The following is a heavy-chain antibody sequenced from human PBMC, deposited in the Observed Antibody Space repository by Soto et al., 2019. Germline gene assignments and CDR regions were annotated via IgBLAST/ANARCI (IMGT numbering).Heavy chain of an antibody. CDR3: ARIPPRWGGEQLVLDY. V-gene: IGHV3-74*01. J-gene: IGHJ4*02. CDR1: GFTFSSFW. D-gene: IGHD6-13*01. CDR2: INSDGSTT. Sequence: GGSLRLSCAASGFTFSSFWMHWVRQAPGKGLVWVSRINSDGSTTSYADSVKGRFTISRDNAKNTLYLQMNSLRAEDTAVYYCARIPPRWGGEQLVLDYWGQGTLVTVSS.